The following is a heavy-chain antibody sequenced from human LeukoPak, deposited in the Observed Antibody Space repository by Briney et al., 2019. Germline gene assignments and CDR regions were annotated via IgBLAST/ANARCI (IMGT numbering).Heavy chain of an antibody. D-gene: IGHD4-17*01. J-gene: IGHJ4*02. Sequence: PGGSLRLSCAASGFTFSNYWMHWVRQAPGKGLEWVSRINPDGSSSNYADSVKGRFTMSRDNAKSMVYLQMDGLRAEDTAVFSCVRQAVSGDSGIAYWGRGVLDTVSS. V-gene: IGHV3-74*01. CDR3: VRQAVSGDSGIAY. CDR1: GFTFSNYW. CDR2: INPDGSSS.